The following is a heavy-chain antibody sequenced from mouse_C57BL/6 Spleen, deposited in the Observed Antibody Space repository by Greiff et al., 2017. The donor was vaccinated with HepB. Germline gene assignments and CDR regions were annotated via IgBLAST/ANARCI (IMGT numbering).Heavy chain of an antibody. J-gene: IGHJ2*01. V-gene: IGHV5-4*01. CDR3: AREDYYGSTLYYFDY. CDR2: ISDGGSYT. Sequence: DVHLVESGGGLVKPGGSLKLSCAASGFTFSSYAMSWVRQTPEKRLEWVATISDGGSYTYYPDNVKGRFTISRDNAKNNLYLQMSHLKSEDTAMYYCAREDYYGSTLYYFDYWGQGTTLTVSS. D-gene: IGHD1-1*01. CDR1: GFTFSSYA.